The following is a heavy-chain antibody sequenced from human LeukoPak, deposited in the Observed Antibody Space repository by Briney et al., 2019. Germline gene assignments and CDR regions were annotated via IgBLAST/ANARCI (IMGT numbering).Heavy chain of an antibody. CDR2: IIPIFGTA. J-gene: IGHJ6*02. D-gene: IGHD1-26*01. CDR1: GGTFSSYA. V-gene: IGHV1-69*13. Sequence: SVKVSCKASGGTFSSYAISWVRQAPGQGLEWMGGIIPIFGTANYAQKFQGRVTITADGSTSTAYMELSSLRSEDTAAYYCARSREEDYYYYGMDVWGQGTTVTVSS. CDR3: ARSREEDYYYYGMDV.